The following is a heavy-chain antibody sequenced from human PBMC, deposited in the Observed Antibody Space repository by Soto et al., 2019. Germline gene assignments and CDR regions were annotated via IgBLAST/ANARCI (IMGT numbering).Heavy chain of an antibody. J-gene: IGHJ5*02. Sequence: GGSLRLSCAASGFTFSSYWMSWVRQAPGKGLEWVANIKQDGSEKYYVDSVKGRFTISRDNAKNSLYLQMNSLRAEDTAVYYCARDLETTIFGVVITTFNWFDPWGQGTLVTVSS. D-gene: IGHD3-3*01. CDR1: GFTFSSYW. V-gene: IGHV3-7*01. CDR3: ARDLETTIFGVVITTFNWFDP. CDR2: IKQDGSEK.